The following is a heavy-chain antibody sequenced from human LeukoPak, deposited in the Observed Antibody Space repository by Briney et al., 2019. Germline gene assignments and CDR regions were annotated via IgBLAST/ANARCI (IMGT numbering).Heavy chain of an antibody. J-gene: IGHJ4*02. CDR2: ISWNSGSI. V-gene: IGHV3-9*01. Sequence: PGRSLRLSCAASGFTFDDYAMHWVRQAPGKGLEWVSGISWNSGSISYADSVKGRFTISRDNAKNSLYLQMNSLRAEDTALYYCAKDLYRTGIGVFDYWGQGTLVTVSS. CDR3: AKDLYRTGIGVFDY. D-gene: IGHD3-16*01. CDR1: GFTFDDYA.